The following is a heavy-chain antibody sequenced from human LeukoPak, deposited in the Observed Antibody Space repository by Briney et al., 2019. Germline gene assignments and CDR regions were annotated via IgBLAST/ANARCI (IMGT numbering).Heavy chain of an antibody. V-gene: IGHV1-2*02. Sequence: ASVKVSCKASGYTFTAYHIHWVRQAPGQGLEWMGWISPNSGGTDYAQKFQGRVTMTRDTSISTAYMELSSLRSDDTAVYYCAIQPWGSGNNWYFDLWGRGTLVTVSS. CDR1: GYTFTAYH. CDR2: ISPNSGGT. D-gene: IGHD7-27*01. J-gene: IGHJ2*01. CDR3: AIQPWGSGNNWYFDL.